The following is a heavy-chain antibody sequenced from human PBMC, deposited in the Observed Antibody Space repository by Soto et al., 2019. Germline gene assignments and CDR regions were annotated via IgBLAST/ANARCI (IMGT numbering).Heavy chain of an antibody. D-gene: IGHD3-3*01. Sequence: QVQLQESGPGLVKPSQTLSLTCTVSGGSISSGGYYWSWIRQHPGKGLEWIGYIYYSGSTYYNPSLKSRVTISVDTSKNQFSLKLSSVTAADTAVYYCAREYYDFGSGREYYYYGMDVWGQGTTVTVSS. CDR3: AREYYDFGSGREYYYYGMDV. V-gene: IGHV4-31*03. J-gene: IGHJ6*02. CDR1: GGSISSGGYY. CDR2: IYYSGST.